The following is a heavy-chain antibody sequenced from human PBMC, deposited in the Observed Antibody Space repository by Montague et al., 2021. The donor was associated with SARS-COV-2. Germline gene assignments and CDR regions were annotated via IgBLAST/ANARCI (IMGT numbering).Heavy chain of an antibody. Sequence: PALVKPTQTLTLTCTFSGFSLSTSGMCVSWIRQPPGKALEWLALIDWDDDKYYSISLKTRLTTSKDTSKNQVVLTMTNMDPVDTATYYCARTYYDILPNLYYFDYWGQGTLVTVSS. CDR1: GFSLSTSGMC. D-gene: IGHD3-9*01. CDR3: ARTYYDILPNLYYFDY. CDR2: IDWDDDK. V-gene: IGHV2-70*01. J-gene: IGHJ4*02.